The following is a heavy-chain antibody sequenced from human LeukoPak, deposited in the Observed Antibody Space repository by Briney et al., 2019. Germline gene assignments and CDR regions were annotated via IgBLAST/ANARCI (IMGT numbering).Heavy chain of an antibody. CDR2: IYTDGTT. D-gene: IGHD1-26*01. CDR1: GFSLTNY. J-gene: IGHJ6*03. V-gene: IGHV3-66*01. CDR3: AGYGGSYPYYMDV. Sequence: PGGSLRLSCAASGFSLTNYMTWVLQAPGKRLEWVSVIYTDGTTYYADSVKGRFTISRDNSKNTLYLQMNSLRGEDTAAYYCAGYGGSYPYYMDVWGKGTTVTMSS.